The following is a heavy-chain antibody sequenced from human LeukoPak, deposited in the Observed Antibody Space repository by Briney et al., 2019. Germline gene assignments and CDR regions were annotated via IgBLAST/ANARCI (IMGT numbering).Heavy chain of an antibody. J-gene: IGHJ5*02. CDR1: GGSISSSSYY. CDR2: IYYSGST. Sequence: ASETLSPTCTVSGGSISSSSYYWGWIRQPPGKGLEWIGSIYYSGSTYYNPSLKSRVTMSVNTSKNQFSLKLSSVTAADTAVYYCARDKSYNWFDPWGQGTLVTVSS. D-gene: IGHD3-10*01. V-gene: IGHV4-39*07. CDR3: ARDKSYNWFDP.